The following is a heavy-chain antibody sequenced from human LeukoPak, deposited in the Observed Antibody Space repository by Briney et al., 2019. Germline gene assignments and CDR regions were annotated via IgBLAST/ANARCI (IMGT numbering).Heavy chain of an antibody. Sequence: SGALSLTFAVSGGSISSSNRWRWVRPPPGKGVGWVGGIYHNGSTNYNPSLKSRVTISVDTSKNQFSLKLSSVTAADTAVYYCARVLLSNYDFWSGYSNWFDPWGQGTLVTVSS. J-gene: IGHJ5*02. CDR1: GGSISSSNR. D-gene: IGHD3-3*01. CDR2: IYHNGST. V-gene: IGHV4-4*02. CDR3: ARVLLSNYDFWSGYSNWFDP.